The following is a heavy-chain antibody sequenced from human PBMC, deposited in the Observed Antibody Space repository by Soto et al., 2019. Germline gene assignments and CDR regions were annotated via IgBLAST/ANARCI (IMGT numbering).Heavy chain of an antibody. J-gene: IGHJ6*02. CDR2: ISGSGGST. Sequence: EVQLLESGGGLVQPGGSLRLSCAASGFTFSSYAMSWVRQAPGKGLEWVSAISGSGGSTYYADSVKGRFTISRDNSKNTLYLQMNSLRAEDTAVYYCAKDLQWELLNYYNGMDVWGQGTTVTVSS. CDR3: AKDLQWELLNYYNGMDV. V-gene: IGHV3-23*01. CDR1: GFTFSSYA. D-gene: IGHD1-26*01.